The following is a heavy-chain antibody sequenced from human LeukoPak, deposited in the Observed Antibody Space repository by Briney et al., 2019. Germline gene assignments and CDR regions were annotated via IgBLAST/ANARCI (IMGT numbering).Heavy chain of an antibody. Sequence: GGSLRLSCAASGFTFSSYAMHWVRQAPGKGLEWVAVISYDGSNKYYADSVKGRFTISRDNSKNTLYLQMNSLRAEDTAVYYCAREGKHSYYFDYWGQGTLVTVSS. CDR1: GFTFSSYA. V-gene: IGHV3-30-3*01. D-gene: IGHD5-18*01. CDR2: ISYDGSNK. J-gene: IGHJ4*02. CDR3: AREGKHSYYFDY.